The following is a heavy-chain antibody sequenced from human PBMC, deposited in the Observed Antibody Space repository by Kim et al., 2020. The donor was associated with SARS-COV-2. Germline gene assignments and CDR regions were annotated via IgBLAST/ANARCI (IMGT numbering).Heavy chain of an antibody. D-gene: IGHD3-22*01. CDR3: ARDYYDSSGYYQRFPRWFDP. V-gene: IGHV4-31*03. J-gene: IGHJ5*02. CDR1: GGSISSGGYY. Sequence: SETLSLTCTVSGGSISSGGYYWSWIRQHPGKGLEWIGYIYYSGSTYYNPSLKSRVTISVDTSKNQFSLKLSSVTAADTAVYYCARDYYDSSGYYQRFPRWFDPWGQGTLVTVSS. CDR2: IYYSGST.